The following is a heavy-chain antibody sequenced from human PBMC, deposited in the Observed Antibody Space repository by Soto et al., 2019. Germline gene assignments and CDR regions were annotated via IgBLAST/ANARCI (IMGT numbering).Heavy chain of an antibody. CDR2: ISGSGGST. D-gene: IGHD6-6*01. CDR3: AKDLAQTLSSSFWDYFDY. CDR1: GFTFSSYA. J-gene: IGHJ4*02. Sequence: GGSLRLSCAASGFTFSSYAMSWVRQAPGKGLEWVSAISGSGGSTYYADSVKGRFTISSDNSKNTLYLQMNSLRAEDTAVYYCAKDLAQTLSSSFWDYFDYWGQGTLVTVSS. V-gene: IGHV3-23*01.